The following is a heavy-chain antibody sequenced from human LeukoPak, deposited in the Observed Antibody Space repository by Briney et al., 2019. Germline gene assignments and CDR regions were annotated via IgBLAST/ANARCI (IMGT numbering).Heavy chain of an antibody. CDR3: ARQRRYCSGGSCYWDYYYYMDV. D-gene: IGHD2-15*01. CDR2: INHSGST. J-gene: IGHJ6*03. CDR1: GGSFSGYY. Sequence: PSGTLSLTCAVYGGSFSGYYWSWIRQPPGKGLEWIGEINHSGSTNYNPSLKSRVTISVDTSKNQFSLKLSSVTAADTAVYYCARQRRYCSGGSCYWDYYYYMDVWGKGTTVTISS. V-gene: IGHV4-34*01.